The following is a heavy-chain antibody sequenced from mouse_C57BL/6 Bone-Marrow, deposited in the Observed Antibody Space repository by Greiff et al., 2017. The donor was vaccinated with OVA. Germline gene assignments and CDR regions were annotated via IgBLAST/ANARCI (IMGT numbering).Heavy chain of an antibody. CDR1: GYTFTDYY. D-gene: IGHD2-10*02. CDR3: ARESGNYEAY. J-gene: IGHJ3*01. Sequence: EVQLQQSGPVLVKPGASVKMSCKASGYTFTDYYMNWVKQSHGKSLEWIGVINPYNGGTSYNQKFKGKATLTVDKSSSTAYMELNSLTSKETAVYYCARESGNYEAYWGQGSLYTVCA. CDR2: INPYNGGT. V-gene: IGHV1-19*01.